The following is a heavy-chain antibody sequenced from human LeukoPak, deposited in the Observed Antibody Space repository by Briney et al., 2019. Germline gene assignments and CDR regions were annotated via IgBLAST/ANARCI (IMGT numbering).Heavy chain of an antibody. D-gene: IGHD2-15*01. Sequence: GGSLRLSCAASGFTFSSYWMNWARQAPGKGLEWVASINHNGNVNYYVDSVKGRFTISRDNAKNSLYLQMSNLRAEDTAVYFCARGGGWDVWGQGATVTVSS. J-gene: IGHJ6*02. CDR1: GFTFSSYW. CDR3: ARGGGWDV. V-gene: IGHV3-7*03. CDR2: INHNGNVN.